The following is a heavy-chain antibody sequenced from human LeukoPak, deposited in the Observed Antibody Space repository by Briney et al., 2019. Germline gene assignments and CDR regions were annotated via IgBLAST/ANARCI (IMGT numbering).Heavy chain of an antibody. CDR3: AREASTTWPNWFDP. V-gene: IGHV1-18*01. Sequence: ASVKVSCKASGYTFTSYGISWVRQAPGQGLEWMGWISAYNGDTKYSQKLQGRVTMTTDTSTSTAYTDLRSLRSDDTAVYYCAREASTTWPNWFDPWGQGTLVTVSS. D-gene: IGHD1-14*01. CDR2: ISAYNGDT. J-gene: IGHJ5*02. CDR1: GYTFTSYG.